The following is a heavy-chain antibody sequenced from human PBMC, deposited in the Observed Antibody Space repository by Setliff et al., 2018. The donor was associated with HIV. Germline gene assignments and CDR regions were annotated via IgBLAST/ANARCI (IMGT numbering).Heavy chain of an antibody. J-gene: IGHJ4*02. V-gene: IGHV1-69*05. Sequence: SVKVSCKASGDTFSNSALTWVRQAPGQGLEWMGGSIPLFGTVTYAQRFQGRVTITTDELMTTAYMELASLRSEDTAVYYCASGSGYCRNGVCYIGVHKNPDKYYFDYWGQGTLVTVS. CDR3: ASGSGYCRNGVCYIGVHKNPDKYYFDY. D-gene: IGHD2-8*01. CDR2: SIPLFGTV. CDR1: GDTFSNSA.